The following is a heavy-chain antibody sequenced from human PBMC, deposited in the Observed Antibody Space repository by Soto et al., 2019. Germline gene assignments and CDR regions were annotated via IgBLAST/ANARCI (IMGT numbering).Heavy chain of an antibody. CDR2: IYYSGST. V-gene: IGHV4-59*01. Sequence: QVQLQESGPGLVKPSETLSLTCTVSGGSISSYYWSWMRQPPGKGLEWIGYIYYSGSTNYNPSLKSRVTISVDTSKNQFSLKLSSVTAADTAVYYCARVGRDYGDSIYYYGMDVWGQGTTVTVSS. CDR3: ARVGRDYGDSIYYYGMDV. D-gene: IGHD4-17*01. J-gene: IGHJ6*02. CDR1: GGSISSYY.